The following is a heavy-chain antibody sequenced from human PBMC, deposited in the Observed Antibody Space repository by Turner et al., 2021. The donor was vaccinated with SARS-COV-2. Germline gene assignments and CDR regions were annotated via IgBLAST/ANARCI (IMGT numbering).Heavy chain of an antibody. CDR3: ARLMDTAMDYYGMDV. CDR1: GGSISSSPYH. CDR2: IYYSGIT. V-gene: IGHV4-39*01. Sequence: QLQLHGSGPGLGKPSEPLSLPCPVPGGSISSSPYHWGWIRQPPGKGLEWIGNIYYSGITYYNPSLKSRVTISVDTSKNQFSLKLSSVTAADTAVYYCARLMDTAMDYYGMDVWGQGTTVTVSS. D-gene: IGHD5-18*01. J-gene: IGHJ6*02.